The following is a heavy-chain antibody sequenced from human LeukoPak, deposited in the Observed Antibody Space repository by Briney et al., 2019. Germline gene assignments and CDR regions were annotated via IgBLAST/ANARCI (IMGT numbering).Heavy chain of an antibody. CDR3: AREVISSGWSEVGRESDY. V-gene: IGHV3-7*01. J-gene: IGHJ4*02. Sequence: PGRSLRLSCVASGFTFSNYGMHWVRQAPGKGLEWVANIKQDGSEKYYVDSVKGRFTISRDNAKNSLYLQMNSLRAEDTAVYYCAREVISSGWSEVGRESDYWGQGTLVTVSS. CDR2: IKQDGSEK. CDR1: GFTFSNYG. D-gene: IGHD6-19*01.